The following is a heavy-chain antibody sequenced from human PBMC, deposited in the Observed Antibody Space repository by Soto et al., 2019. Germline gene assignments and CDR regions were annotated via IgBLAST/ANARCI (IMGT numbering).Heavy chain of an antibody. CDR1: GFTFSSYG. Sequence: GGSLRLSCAASGFTFSSYGMHWVRQAPGKGLEWVAVIWYDGSNKYYADSVQGRFTISRDNPKKTLYLQMNSLRAEDTAVYYCAKARCTTSNCYVPDYWGQGTLVTVSS. D-gene: IGHD2-8*01. V-gene: IGHV3-33*06. J-gene: IGHJ4*02. CDR2: IWYDGSNK. CDR3: AKARCTTSNCYVPDY.